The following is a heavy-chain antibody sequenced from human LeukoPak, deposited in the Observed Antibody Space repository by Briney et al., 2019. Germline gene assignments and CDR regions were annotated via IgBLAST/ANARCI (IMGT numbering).Heavy chain of an antibody. CDR2: ISSSGSTI. Sequence: AGGSLRLSCAASGFTFSDYYMSWIRQAPGKGLEWVSYISSSGSTIYYADSVKGRFTISRDNAKNSLYLQMNSLRAEDTAVYYCAIDKWGRYGPSENNWFYPWGQGTLVTVSS. J-gene: IGHJ5*02. D-gene: IGHD3-16*01. V-gene: IGHV3-11*01. CDR3: AIDKWGRYGPSENNWFYP. CDR1: GFTFSDYY.